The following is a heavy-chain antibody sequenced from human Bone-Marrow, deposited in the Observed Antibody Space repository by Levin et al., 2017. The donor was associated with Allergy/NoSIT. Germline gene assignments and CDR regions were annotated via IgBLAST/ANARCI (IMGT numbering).Heavy chain of an antibody. CDR3: AKDSHARDYGLFDF. CDR1: GFTFDDYA. CDR2: MSWNGATI. V-gene: IGHV3-9*01. D-gene: IGHD3-16*01. Sequence: GGSLRLSCAASGFTFDDYAMHWVRLVPGKGLEWVSSMSWNGATISYADSVKGRFTISRDNAKNSLYLQMNSLTAADTALYYCAKDSHARDYGLFDFWGQGTLVTVSS. J-gene: IGHJ4*02.